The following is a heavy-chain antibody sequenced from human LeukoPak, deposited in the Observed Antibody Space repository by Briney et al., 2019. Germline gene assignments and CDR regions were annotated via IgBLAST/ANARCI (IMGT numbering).Heavy chain of an antibody. CDR1: GFTFSSYG. V-gene: IGHV3-30*02. CDR3: AKVGGLGCGGDCRQGYYYYYMDV. D-gene: IGHD2-21*02. J-gene: IGHJ6*03. Sequence: GGSLRLSCAASGFTFSSYGMHWVRQAPGKGLEWVAFIRYDGSNKYYADSVKGRFTISRDNSKNTLYLQMNSLRAEDTAVYYCAKVGGLGCGGDCRQGYYYYYMDVWGKGTTVTISS. CDR2: IRYDGSNK.